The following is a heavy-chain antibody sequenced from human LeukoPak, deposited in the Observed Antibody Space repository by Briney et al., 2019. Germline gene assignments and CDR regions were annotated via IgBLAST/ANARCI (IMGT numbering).Heavy chain of an antibody. V-gene: IGHV3-74*03. D-gene: IGHD3-9*01. CDR2: IDSNGGGA. CDR3: ARGLRYPDY. CDR1: GFTFNTYW. J-gene: IGHJ4*02. Sequence: GGSLRLSCATSGFTFNTYWMQWVRQVPGKGLVWVSRIDSNGGGATYADSVKGRFTTSRDNGNNTMYLQMNSLRAEDTAVYYCARGLRYPDYWGQGTLVTVSS.